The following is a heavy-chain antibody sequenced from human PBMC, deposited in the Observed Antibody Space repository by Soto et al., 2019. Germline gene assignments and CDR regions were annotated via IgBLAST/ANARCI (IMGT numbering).Heavy chain of an antibody. Sequence: TLSLTCTVSGASVTSFSDYWSWIRQPPGKGLEWIGYIYYSGSADYNPSLGSRVTISIDTSKNQFSLKLTSVTAADTAVYYCARGVGFGYYYYHMDLWGQGTTVTVSS. V-gene: IGHV4-61*01. CDR2: IYYSGSA. D-gene: IGHD3-10*01. CDR1: GASVTSFSDY. J-gene: IGHJ6*02. CDR3: ARGVGFGYYYYHMDL.